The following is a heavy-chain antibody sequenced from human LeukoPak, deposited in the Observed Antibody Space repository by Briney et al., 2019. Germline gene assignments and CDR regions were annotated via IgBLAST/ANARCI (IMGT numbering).Heavy chain of an antibody. Sequence: PGGSLRLSCAASGFTFSSYSMNWVRQAPGKGLEWVSSISSSSSYIYYADSVKGRFTVSRDNAKDSLYLQMNSLRAEDTAVYYCARDQIWLGEFPDAFDIWGQGTMVTVSS. J-gene: IGHJ3*02. CDR3: ARDQIWLGEFPDAFDI. V-gene: IGHV3-21*01. CDR2: ISSSSSYI. CDR1: GFTFSSYS. D-gene: IGHD3-10*01.